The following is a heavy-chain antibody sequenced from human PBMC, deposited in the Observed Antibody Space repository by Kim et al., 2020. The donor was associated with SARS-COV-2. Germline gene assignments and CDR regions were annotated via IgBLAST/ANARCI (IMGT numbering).Heavy chain of an antibody. CDR3: ARRSVRDSSGYSIDY. CDR1: GGSISSSSYY. J-gene: IGHJ4*02. Sequence: SETLSLTCTVSGGSISSSSYYWGWIRQPPGKGLEWIGSIYYSGSTYYNPSLKSRVTISVDTSKNQFSLKLSSVTAADTAVYYCARRSVRDSSGYSIDYWGQGTLVTVSS. D-gene: IGHD3-22*01. CDR2: IYYSGST. V-gene: IGHV4-39*01.